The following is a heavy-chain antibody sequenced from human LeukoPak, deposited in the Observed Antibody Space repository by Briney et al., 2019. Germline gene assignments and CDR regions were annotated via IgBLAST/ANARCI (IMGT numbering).Heavy chain of an antibody. D-gene: IGHD6-19*01. J-gene: IGHJ4*02. CDR3: ARDLGAVAGRLPTSFDY. V-gene: IGHV1-46*01. CDR2: INPSGGST. CDR1: GYTFTSYY. Sequence: GSVKVSCKASGYTFTSYYMHWVRQAPGQGLEWMGIINPSGGSTSYAQKFQGRVTMTRDTSTSTVYMELSSLRSEDTAVYYCARDLGAVAGRLPTSFDYWGQGTLVTVSS.